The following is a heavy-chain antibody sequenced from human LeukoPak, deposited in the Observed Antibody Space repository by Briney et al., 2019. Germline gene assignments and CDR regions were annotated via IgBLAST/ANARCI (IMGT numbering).Heavy chain of an antibody. D-gene: IGHD2-8*01. V-gene: IGHV3-21*06. CDR2: ISSSSTYI. CDR3: ARTNGEWPPSTSHAFDI. CDR1: GFTFSSHH. J-gene: IGHJ3*02. Sequence: KTGGSLRLSCAASGFTFSSHHFNWVRQAPGKGLEWVSSISSSSTYIYYADSVKGRFTISRDNANNSLYLQMNSLRAEDTAVYYCARTNGEWPPSTSHAFDIWGQGTMVTVSS.